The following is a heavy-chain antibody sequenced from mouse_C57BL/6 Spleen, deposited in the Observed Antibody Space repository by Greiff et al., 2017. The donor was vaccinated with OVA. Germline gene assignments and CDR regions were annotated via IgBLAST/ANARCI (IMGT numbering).Heavy chain of an antibody. Sequence: QVQLQQPGAELVKPGASVKMSCKASGYTFTSYWITWVKQRPGQGLEWIGDIYPGSGSTNYNEKFKSKATLTVDTSSSTAYMQLSSLTSEDSAVDYCVREGIYYDYAGFAYWGQGTLVTVSA. CDR1: GYTFTSYW. CDR2: IYPGSGST. CDR3: VREGIYYDYAGFAY. V-gene: IGHV1-55*01. D-gene: IGHD2-4*01. J-gene: IGHJ3*01.